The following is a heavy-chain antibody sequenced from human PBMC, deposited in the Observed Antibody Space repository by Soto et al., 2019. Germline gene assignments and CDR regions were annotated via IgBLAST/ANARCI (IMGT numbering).Heavy chain of an antibody. V-gene: IGHV1-8*01. Sequence: GASVKVSCKASGYTFTSHDIKWVRQATGQGLEWMGWMDPNSGVSGYAQKFQGRVTMTRDTSTNTAHMELNSLTSDDTAVYYCARERKFDFWRKGLDVWGQGTTVTVSS. CDR1: GYTFTSHD. CDR3: ARERKFDFWRKGLDV. CDR2: MDPNSGVS. D-gene: IGHD3-3*01. J-gene: IGHJ6*02.